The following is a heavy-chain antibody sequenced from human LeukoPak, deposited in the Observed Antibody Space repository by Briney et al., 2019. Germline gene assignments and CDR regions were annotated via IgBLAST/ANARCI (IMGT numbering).Heavy chain of an antibody. J-gene: IGHJ6*04. CDR3: ARGGSSWYYYYYGTDV. D-gene: IGHD6-13*01. CDR1: GGSVSSGSYY. CDR2: IYYSGST. Sequence: SETLSLTCTVSGGSVSSGSYYWSWIRQPPGKGLEWIGYIYYSGSTNYNPSLKSRVTISVDTSKDQFSLKLSSVTAADTAVYYCARGGSSWYYYYYGTDVWGKGTTVTVSS. V-gene: IGHV4-61*01.